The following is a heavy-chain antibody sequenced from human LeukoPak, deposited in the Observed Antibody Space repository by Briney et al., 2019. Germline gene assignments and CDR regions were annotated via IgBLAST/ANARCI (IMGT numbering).Heavy chain of an antibody. Sequence: PGGSLRLSCAASGFTFSGFWMHWVRQAPGKGLVWVSCISFDGSDATYADSVKGRFTISRDNAKNTLHLQMDSLTVEDTAVYYCASSMNQAAAYDAFDIWGQGTMVTVSS. CDR1: GFTFSGFW. D-gene: IGHD6-13*01. J-gene: IGHJ3*02. CDR3: ASSMNQAAAYDAFDI. CDR2: ISFDGSDA. V-gene: IGHV3-74*01.